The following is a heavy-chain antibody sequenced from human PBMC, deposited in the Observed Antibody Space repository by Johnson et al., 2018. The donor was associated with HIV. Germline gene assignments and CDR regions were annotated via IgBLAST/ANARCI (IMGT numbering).Heavy chain of an antibody. D-gene: IGHD5-12*01. CDR2: ISHDGTTT. V-gene: IGHV3-30*04. Sequence: QEQLVESGGGVVQPGRSLRVSCEVSGLTLTTIIVHWARQAPGKGLEWVSLISHDGTTTAYADSVKGRYTISRDISTNTVYLQMNSLSPEDTAVYYCAREDVSSGYAGTFDIWGQGTLVTVSS. CDR3: AREDVSSGYAGTFDI. CDR1: GLTLTTII. J-gene: IGHJ3*02.